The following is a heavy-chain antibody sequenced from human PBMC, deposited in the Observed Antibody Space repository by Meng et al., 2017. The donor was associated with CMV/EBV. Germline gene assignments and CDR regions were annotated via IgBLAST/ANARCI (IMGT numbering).Heavy chain of an antibody. Sequence: GGSLRLSCAASGFTFSSYAMHWVRQAPGKGPEWVAVISYDGSNKYYADSVKGRFTISRDNSKNTLYLQMNSLRAEDTAVYYCARGVVVPAAISVRVISVLGYYYYGMDVWGQGTTVTVSS. D-gene: IGHD2-2*01. CDR1: GFTFSSYA. V-gene: IGHV3-30*04. J-gene: IGHJ6*02. CDR3: ARGVVVPAAISVRVISVLGYYYYGMDV. CDR2: ISYDGSNK.